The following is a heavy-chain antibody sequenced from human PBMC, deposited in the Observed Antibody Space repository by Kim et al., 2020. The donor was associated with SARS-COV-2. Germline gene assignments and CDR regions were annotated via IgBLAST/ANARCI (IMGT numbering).Heavy chain of an antibody. V-gene: IGHV3-66*01. D-gene: IGHD6-19*01. Sequence: GRLTISRDNSKNTLYLQMNSLRAEDTAVYYCARDQDGGAGPTYYYYGMDVWGQGTTVTVSS. J-gene: IGHJ6*02. CDR3: ARDQDGGAGPTYYYYGMDV.